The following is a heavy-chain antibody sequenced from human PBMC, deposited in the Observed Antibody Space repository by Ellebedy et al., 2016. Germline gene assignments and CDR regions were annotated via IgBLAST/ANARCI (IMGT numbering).Heavy chain of an antibody. CDR3: ARCVVAHAAFDI. J-gene: IGHJ4*02. CDR2: ISSSSSYT. Sequence: GGSLRLSCAASGFTFSDYYMSWIRQAPGKGLEWVSYISSSSSYTNYADSVKGRFTISRDNTKNSLYLQMNSLRAEDTAVYYCARCVVAHAAFDIWGQGTLVTVSS. V-gene: IGHV3-11*06. CDR1: GFTFSDYY. D-gene: IGHD2-15*01.